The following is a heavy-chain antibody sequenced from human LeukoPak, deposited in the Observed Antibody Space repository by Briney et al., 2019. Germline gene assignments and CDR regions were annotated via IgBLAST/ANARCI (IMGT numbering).Heavy chain of an antibody. CDR1: GGSISSYY. V-gene: IGHV4-4*07. CDR2: IYTSGST. Sequence: SSETLSLTCTVSGGSISSYYWSWIRQPAGKGLEWIGRIYTSGSTNYNPSLKSRVTMSADTSKNQFSLKLSSVTAADTAVYYCARALGSTSNYVGYYYYYYMDVWGKGTTVTVSS. D-gene: IGHD2-2*01. CDR3: ARALGSTSNYVGYYYYYYMDV. J-gene: IGHJ6*03.